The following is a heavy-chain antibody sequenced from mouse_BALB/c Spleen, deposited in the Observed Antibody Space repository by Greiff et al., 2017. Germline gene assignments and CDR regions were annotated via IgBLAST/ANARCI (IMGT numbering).Heavy chain of an antibody. V-gene: IGHV5-17*02. D-gene: IGHD1-1*01. J-gene: IGHJ3*01. CDR1: GFTFSSFG. CDR2: ISSGSSTI. CDR3: ETLTTAY. Sequence: EVKLVESGGGLVQPGGSRKLSCAASGFTFSSFGMHWVRQAPEKGLEWVAYISSGSSTIYYADTVKGRFTISRDNPKNTLFLQMTSLRSEDTAMYYCETLTTAYWGQGTLVTVSA.